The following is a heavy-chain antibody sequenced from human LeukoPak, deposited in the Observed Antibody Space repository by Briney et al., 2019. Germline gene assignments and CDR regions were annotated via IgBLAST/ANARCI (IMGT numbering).Heavy chain of an antibody. Sequence: PSETLSLTCAVYGGSFSGYYWGWVRQPPGKGLEWIGSTHYSGTTYYNPSLKSRVTISVDTSKNQFSLELTSVTAADTAVYYCARDPKIAARSLFDYWGQGTLVTVSS. CDR3: ARDPKIAARSLFDY. V-gene: IGHV4-34*01. CDR2: THYSGTT. D-gene: IGHD6-6*01. J-gene: IGHJ4*02. CDR1: GGSFSGYY.